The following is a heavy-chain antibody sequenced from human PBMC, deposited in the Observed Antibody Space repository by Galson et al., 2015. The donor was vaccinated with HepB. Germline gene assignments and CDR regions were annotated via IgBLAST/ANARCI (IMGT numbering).Heavy chain of an antibody. CDR3: ARSDGTGPGRSIVVVPATY. Sequence: SVKVSCKASGGTFSSYAISWVRQAPGQGLEWMGGIIPIFGTANYAQKFQGRVTITADESTSTAYMELSSLRSEDTAVYYCARSDGTGPGRSIVVVPATYWGQGTLVTVSS. CDR2: IIPIFGTA. V-gene: IGHV1-69*13. J-gene: IGHJ4*02. D-gene: IGHD2-2*01. CDR1: GGTFSSYA.